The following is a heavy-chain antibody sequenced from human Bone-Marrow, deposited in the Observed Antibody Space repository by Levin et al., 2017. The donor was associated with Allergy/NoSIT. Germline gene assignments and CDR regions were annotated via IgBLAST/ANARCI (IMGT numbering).Heavy chain of an antibody. CDR3: ARDRYSSSSHYARGYHYYGMDV. CDR2: INPSGGST. D-gene: IGHD6-6*01. V-gene: IGHV1-46*01. Sequence: GESLKISCKASGYTFSSNYIHWVRQAPGQGLEWMGIINPSGGSTSYAQKFQGRVTMTRDTSTSTVYMELRRLRSEDTAVYYCARDRYSSSSHYARGYHYYGMDVWGQGTTVTVSS. J-gene: IGHJ6*02. CDR1: GYTFSSNY.